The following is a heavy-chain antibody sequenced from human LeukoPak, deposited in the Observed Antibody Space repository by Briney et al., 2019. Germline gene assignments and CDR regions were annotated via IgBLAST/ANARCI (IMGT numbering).Heavy chain of an antibody. V-gene: IGHV1-2*02. D-gene: IGHD1-26*01. Sequence: ASVKVSCKASGYTFTGYYLHWVRQAPGQGLDWMGWVNPNSGGTTYAQNFKGRVTMTWDTSISTAYMELSRLRSDDTAVYYCAREWELLRKYLYHWGQGTLVTVSS. CDR2: VNPNSGGT. CDR3: AREWELLRKYLYH. J-gene: IGHJ1*01. CDR1: GYTFTGYY.